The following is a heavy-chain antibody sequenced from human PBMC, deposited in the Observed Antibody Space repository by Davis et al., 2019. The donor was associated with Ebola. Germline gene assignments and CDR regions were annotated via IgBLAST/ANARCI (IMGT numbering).Heavy chain of an antibody. J-gene: IGHJ6*02. V-gene: IGHV4-59*01. Sequence: SETLSLTCAVYVGSFRDYYWSWIRQPPGKGLEWIGYIYYSGSTNYNPSLKSRVTISVDTSKNQFSLKLSSVTAADTAVYYCARETRGYSYGAGEYYYYGMDVWGQGTTVTVSS. CDR2: IYYSGST. CDR1: VGSFRDYY. CDR3: ARETRGYSYGAGEYYYYGMDV. D-gene: IGHD5-18*01.